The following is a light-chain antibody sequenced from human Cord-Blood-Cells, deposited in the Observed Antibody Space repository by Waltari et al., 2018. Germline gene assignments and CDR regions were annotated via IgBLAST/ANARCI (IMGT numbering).Light chain of an antibody. V-gene: IGLV2-23*01. Sequence: QSALTQPASVSGSPGPSITIPCTGTSSDVGSYNLVPWYQQHPGQAPKLMLYEGSKRPSGVSNRFSGSKSGNTASLTISGLQAEDEADYYCCSYAGSSTWVFGGGTKLTVL. J-gene: IGLJ3*02. CDR3: CSYAGSSTWV. CDR2: EGS. CDR1: SSDVGSYNL.